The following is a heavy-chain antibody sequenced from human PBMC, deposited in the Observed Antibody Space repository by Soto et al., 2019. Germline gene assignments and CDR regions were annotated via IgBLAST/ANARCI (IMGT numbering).Heavy chain of an antibody. Sequence: GGSLRLSCEASGFAFSNAWMNWVRQGPGKGLEWLGRIKSKVDGGTADYVAATKGRLSISRDDLKNMLYLQMNSLKPDDTAVYYCTTLSYLYYDGMDVWGQGTTVTVSS. CDR1: GFAFSNAW. D-gene: IGHD2-2*01. V-gene: IGHV3-15*01. CDR3: TTLSYLYYDGMDV. CDR2: IKSKVDGGTA. J-gene: IGHJ6*02.